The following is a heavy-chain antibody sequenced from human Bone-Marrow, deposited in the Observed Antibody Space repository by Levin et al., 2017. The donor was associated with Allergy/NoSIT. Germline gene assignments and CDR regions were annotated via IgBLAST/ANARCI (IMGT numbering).Heavy chain of an antibody. Sequence: PSETLSLTCTVSGGSMRSGNHYWSWIRQPAGTGLEWIGRIFASGGTNSNPSLKSRLTMSVDTSKNQFSLKLSSVTAADTAVYFCARDRLSYGYDYWGQGTLVTVSS. D-gene: IGHD5-18*01. V-gene: IGHV4-61*02. J-gene: IGHJ4*02. CDR3: ARDRLSYGYDY. CDR1: GGSMRSGNHY. CDR2: IFASGGT.